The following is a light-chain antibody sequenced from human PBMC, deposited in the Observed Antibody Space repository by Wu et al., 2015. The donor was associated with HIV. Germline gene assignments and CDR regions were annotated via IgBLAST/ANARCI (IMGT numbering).Light chain of an antibody. CDR3: QQHRNWPLT. CDR2: DAS. CDR1: HGGNA. J-gene: IGKJ5*01. Sequence: EVVLTQSPGTLSLSPGERATLFCKASHGGNAITWYQKRPGQSPRLLMYDASSRATGIPARFSGSGSATDFTLTISSLEPEDSAIYYCQQHRNWPLTFGQGTRLDIK. V-gene: IGKV3D-11*01.